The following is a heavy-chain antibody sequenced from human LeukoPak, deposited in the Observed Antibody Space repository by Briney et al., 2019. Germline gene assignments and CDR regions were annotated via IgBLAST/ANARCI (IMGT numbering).Heavy chain of an antibody. J-gene: IGHJ4*02. V-gene: IGHV4-34*01. CDR1: GGSFSGYY. D-gene: IGHD5-24*01. Sequence: SETLSLTCTVYGGSFSGYYWNWIRQPPGKGLEWIGEVHHRGSTNYNPSLKSRVTISVDTSKNQFSLKLNSVTAADTAVCYCARAPGWTTMARPFDSWGQGTLVTVSS. CDR2: VHHRGST. CDR3: ARAPGWTTMARPFDS.